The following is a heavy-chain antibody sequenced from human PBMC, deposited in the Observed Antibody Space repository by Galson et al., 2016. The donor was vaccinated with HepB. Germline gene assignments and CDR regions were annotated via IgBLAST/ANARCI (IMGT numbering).Heavy chain of an antibody. V-gene: IGHV1-46*01. CDR3: ARELYYDFMSGEDAYYYYGMDV. J-gene: IGHJ6*02. D-gene: IGHD3-3*01. CDR1: GYTFTSYY. Sequence: SVKVSCKASGYTFTSYYLHWVRQAPGQGPEWMGIINPSGGSTSYAQKFQGRVTMTRSTSTGTLYMELSSLRSEDTAVYYCARELYYDFMSGEDAYYYYGMDVWGQGTTVTVAS. CDR2: INPSGGST.